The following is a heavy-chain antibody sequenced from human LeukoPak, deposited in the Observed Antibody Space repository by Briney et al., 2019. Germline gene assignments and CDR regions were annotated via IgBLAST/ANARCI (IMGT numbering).Heavy chain of an antibody. Sequence: ASVKVSCKASGYIFTSYGISWVRQAPGQGLEWMGWISAYNGNTNYAQKLQGRVTMTTDTSTRTAYMELRSLRSDDTAVYYCARERGSIVVVVAATIDAFDIWGQGTMVTVSS. CDR1: GYIFTSYG. CDR3: ARERGSIVVVVAATIDAFDI. J-gene: IGHJ3*02. CDR2: ISAYNGNT. D-gene: IGHD2-15*01. V-gene: IGHV1-18*01.